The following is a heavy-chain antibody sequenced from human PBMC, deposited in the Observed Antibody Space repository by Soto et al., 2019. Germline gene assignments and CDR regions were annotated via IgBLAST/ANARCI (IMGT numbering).Heavy chain of an antibody. CDR1: GGSVSSGSYY. D-gene: IGHD6-19*01. V-gene: IGHV4-61*01. J-gene: IGHJ6*02. CDR2: IYYSGST. CDR3: ARDRSVAGVYYGMDV. Sequence: TSETLSLTCTVSGGSVSSGSYYWSWIRQPPGKGLEWIGYIYYSGSTNYNPSLKSRVTISVDTSKNQFSLKLSSVTAADTAVYYCARDRSVAGVYYGMDVWGQGTTVTVSS.